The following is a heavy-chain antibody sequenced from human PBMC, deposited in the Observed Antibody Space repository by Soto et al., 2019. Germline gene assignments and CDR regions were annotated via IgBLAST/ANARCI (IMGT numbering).Heavy chain of an antibody. CDR1: GYTFTSYD. J-gene: IGHJ4*02. Sequence: QVQLVQSGAEVKKPGASVKVSCKASGYTFTSYDINWVRQATGQGLEWMGWMNPNSGNTGYAQKFQGRVTMTRNTSISTAYMELSSLRSEDTAVYYCARAERHYYDSSGYDDYWGQGTLVTVSS. V-gene: IGHV1-8*01. CDR3: ARAERHYYDSSGYDDY. D-gene: IGHD3-22*01. CDR2: MNPNSGNT.